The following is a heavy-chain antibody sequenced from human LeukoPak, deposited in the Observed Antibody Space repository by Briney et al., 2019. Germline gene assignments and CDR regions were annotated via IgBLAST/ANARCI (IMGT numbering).Heavy chain of an antibody. V-gene: IGHV3-23*01. J-gene: IGHJ4*02. D-gene: IGHD4-23*01. CDR1: GLTFNNAW. CDR2: ASGSGGST. CDR3: AKDLGSVVTPPSLDY. Sequence: GGSLRLSCAASGLTFNNAWLTWVRQAPGKGLEWVSSASGSGGSTYYADSVKGRFTISRDNSKNTLYLQMNSLRAEDTAVYYCAKDLGSVVTPPSLDYWGQGTLVTVSS.